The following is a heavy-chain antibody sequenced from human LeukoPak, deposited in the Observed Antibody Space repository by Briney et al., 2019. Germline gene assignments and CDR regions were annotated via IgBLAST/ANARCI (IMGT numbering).Heavy chain of an antibody. D-gene: IGHD3-22*01. CDR1: GFTFDDYA. CDR2: ISWNSGSI. J-gene: IGHJ4*02. CDR3: AKDHESDGYPCLDH. Sequence: GGSLRLSCAASGFTFDDYAMHWVRQAPGKGLEWVSGISWNSGSIGYADSVKGRFTISRDNAKNSLYLQMNSLRAEDTALYYCAKDHESDGYPCLDHWGLGTLVTVSS. V-gene: IGHV3-9*01.